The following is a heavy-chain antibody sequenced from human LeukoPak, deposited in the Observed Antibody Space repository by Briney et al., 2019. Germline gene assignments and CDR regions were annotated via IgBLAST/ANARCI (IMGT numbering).Heavy chain of an antibody. J-gene: IGHJ6*02. Sequence: GGSLRLSCTASGFTFGDYAMSWVRQAPGKGLEWGGFIRSKAYGGTTEYAASVKGRFTISRDDSKSIAYLQMNSLKTEDTAVYYCTRTPPSYYDFWSGPSMDVWGQGTTVTVSS. CDR1: GFTFGDYA. CDR3: TRTPPSYYDFWSGPSMDV. V-gene: IGHV3-49*04. D-gene: IGHD3-3*01. CDR2: IRSKAYGGTT.